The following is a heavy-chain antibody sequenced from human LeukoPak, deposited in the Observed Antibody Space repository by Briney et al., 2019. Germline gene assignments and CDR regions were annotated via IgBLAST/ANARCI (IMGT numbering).Heavy chain of an antibody. D-gene: IGHD3-10*01. CDR3: ARTSRHFYGSGANLTPWPAGMDV. CDR2: IYYTGSST. CDR1: GGSMSGFF. J-gene: IGHJ6*02. Sequence: SETLSLTCTVSGGSMSGFFWTWIRQPPGRELEWIGSIYYTGSSTKYNPSLKSRVTISVDTSKSQFSLNLNSATAAATAEYYCARTSRHFYGSGANLTPWPAGMDVWGQGTTVTVSS. V-gene: IGHV4-59*01.